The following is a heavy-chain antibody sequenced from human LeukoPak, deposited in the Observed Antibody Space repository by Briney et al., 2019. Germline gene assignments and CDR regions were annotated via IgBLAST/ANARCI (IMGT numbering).Heavy chain of an antibody. J-gene: IGHJ4*02. D-gene: IGHD3-10*01. CDR1: GFTFSSYG. V-gene: IGHV3-64D*06. CDR2: ISSNGGST. CDR3: HFYDSGSYPESDY. Sequence: PGGSLRLSCSASGFTFSSYGMHWVRQAPGKGLEYVSVISSNGGSTYYADSVKGRFTISRDDSKNTLYLQMSSLRAEDTAVYYCHFYDSGSYPESDYWGQGTLVTVSS.